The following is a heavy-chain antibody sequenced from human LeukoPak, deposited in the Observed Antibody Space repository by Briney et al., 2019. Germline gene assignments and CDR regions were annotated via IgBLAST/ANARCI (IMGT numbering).Heavy chain of an antibody. CDR2: ISYHGSDK. V-gene: IGHV3-30*03. J-gene: IGHJ3*02. D-gene: IGHD1-1*01. Sequence: GGSLRLSCAASGFTFSNYGMHWIRQAPGKGLEWVAVISYHGSDKFYADSVQGRFTISRDNAKNSLYLQMNSLRAEDTAVYYCARDQVEAFDIWGQGTMVTVPS. CDR1: GFTFSNYG. CDR3: ARDQVEAFDI.